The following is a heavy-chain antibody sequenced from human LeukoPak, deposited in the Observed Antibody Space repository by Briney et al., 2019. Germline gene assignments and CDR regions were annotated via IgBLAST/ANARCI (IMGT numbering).Heavy chain of an antibody. J-gene: IGHJ4*02. CDR2: IYHSGST. Sequence: SETLSLTCTVSGYSISSGYYWGWIRQPPGKGLEWIGSIYHSGSTYYNPSLKSRVTISVDTSKNQFSLKLSSVTAADTAVYHCARDFLPAAMPRDYWGQGTLVTVSS. V-gene: IGHV4-38-2*02. CDR3: ARDFLPAAMPRDY. CDR1: GYSISSGYY. D-gene: IGHD2-2*01.